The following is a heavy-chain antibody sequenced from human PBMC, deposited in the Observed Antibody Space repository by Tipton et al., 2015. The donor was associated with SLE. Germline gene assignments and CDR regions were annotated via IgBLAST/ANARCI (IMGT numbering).Heavy chain of an antibody. J-gene: IGHJ1*01. D-gene: IGHD6-19*01. V-gene: IGHV3-23*01. CDR2: ISGSGGST. Sequence: SLRLSCAASGFTFSSYAMSWVRQAPGKGLEWVSAISGSGGSTYYADSVKGRFTISRDNSKNTLYLQMNSLRAEDTALYYCAKAGVGSGWFLQHWGQGTLVTVSS. CDR3: AKAGVGSGWFLQH. CDR1: GFTFSSYA.